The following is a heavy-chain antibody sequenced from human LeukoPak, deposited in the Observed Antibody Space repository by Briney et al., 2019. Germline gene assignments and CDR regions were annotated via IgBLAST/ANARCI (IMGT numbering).Heavy chain of an antibody. D-gene: IGHD5-18*01. Sequence: SETLSLTCTVSGGSISSHYWSWIRQPPGKGLEWIGYIYYSGSTNYNPSLKSRVAISVDTSKNQFSLKLSSVTAADTAVYYCARDRRGYRYGYGGYYYYMDVWGKGTTVTVS. CDR1: GGSISSHY. CDR3: ARDRRGYRYGYGGYYYYMDV. J-gene: IGHJ6*03. CDR2: IYYSGST. V-gene: IGHV4-59*11.